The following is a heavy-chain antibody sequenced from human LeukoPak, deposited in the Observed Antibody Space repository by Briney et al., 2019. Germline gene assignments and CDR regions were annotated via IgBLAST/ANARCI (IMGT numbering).Heavy chain of an antibody. CDR2: INHSGST. CDR1: GGSFSGYY. D-gene: IGHD3-10*01. Sequence: SETLSLTCAVYGGSFSGYYWSWIRQPPGKGLEWIGEINHSGSTNYNPSLKSRVTISVDTSKNQFSLKLSSVTAADTAGYYCARMDTMVRGVIRPYDYWGQGTLVTVSS. CDR3: ARMDTMVRGVIRPYDY. J-gene: IGHJ4*02. V-gene: IGHV4-34*01.